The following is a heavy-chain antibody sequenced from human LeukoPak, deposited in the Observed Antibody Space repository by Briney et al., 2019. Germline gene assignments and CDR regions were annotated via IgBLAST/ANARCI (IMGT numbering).Heavy chain of an antibody. D-gene: IGHD4-17*01. V-gene: IGHV4-59*01. J-gene: IGHJ5*02. CDR3: ARAVSHRNWFDT. CDR2: IYYNGDT. Sequence: SETLSLTCFVSGGSITYYYWSWIRQPPGKELEWIGYIYYNGDTNYNPSLKSRLTISVDTSKNQFSLKLTSVTAADTAVYYCARAVSHRNWFDTWGQGSLVTVSS. CDR1: GGSITYYY.